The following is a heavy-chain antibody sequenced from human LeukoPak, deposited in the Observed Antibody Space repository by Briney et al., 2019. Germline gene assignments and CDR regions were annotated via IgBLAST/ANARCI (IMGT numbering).Heavy chain of an antibody. V-gene: IGHV3-74*01. Sequence: GGSLRLSCADSGFSFSRYWMHWVRQVPGKGLVWVSRINEDGSITNYADSVKGRFTISRDNAKRTLYLQMHSLRAEDAAMYYCARDLSGAWDFWGQGTLVTVSS. D-gene: IGHD1-26*01. CDR3: ARDLSGAWDF. CDR1: GFSFSRYW. J-gene: IGHJ4*02. CDR2: INEDGSIT.